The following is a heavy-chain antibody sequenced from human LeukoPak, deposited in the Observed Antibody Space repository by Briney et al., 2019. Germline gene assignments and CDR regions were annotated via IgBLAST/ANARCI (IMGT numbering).Heavy chain of an antibody. Sequence: SETLSLTCTVSGGSISSYYWSWIRQPPGKGLEWIGYIYYSGSTNYNPSLKSRVTISVDTTKNQFSLKLSSVTAADTAVYYCARSFDYYYYGMDVWGQGTTVTVSS. J-gene: IGHJ6*02. CDR2: IYYSGST. D-gene: IGHD3-3*01. CDR3: ARSFDYYYYGMDV. CDR1: GGSISSYY. V-gene: IGHV4-59*01.